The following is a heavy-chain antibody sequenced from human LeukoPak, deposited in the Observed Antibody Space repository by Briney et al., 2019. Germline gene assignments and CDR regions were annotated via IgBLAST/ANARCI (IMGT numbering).Heavy chain of an antibody. CDR2: IRSKAYGGTT. J-gene: IGHJ6*02. V-gene: IGHV3-49*03. Sequence: AGGSLRLSCTASGFTFGDDAVSWFRQAPGKGLEWVGFIRSKAYGGTTEYAASVKGRFTISRDDSKSIAYLQMNSLKTEDTAVYYCTRVRLRSCYYYGMDFWGQGTTVTVSS. CDR1: GFTFGDDA. D-gene: IGHD2-15*01. CDR3: TRVRLRSCYYYGMDF.